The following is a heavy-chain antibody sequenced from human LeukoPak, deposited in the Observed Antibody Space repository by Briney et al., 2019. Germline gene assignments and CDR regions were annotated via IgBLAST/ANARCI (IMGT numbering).Heavy chain of an antibody. CDR1: GFTFSSYA. V-gene: IGHV3-30*04. D-gene: IGHD2-21*02. Sequence: GGSLRLSCAASGFTFSSYAMHWVRQAPGKGLEWVAVISYDGSNKYYADSVKGRFTISRDNSKNALYLQMNSLRAEDTAVYYCARGTPLYCGGDCYSGTFDYWGQGTLVTVSS. CDR3: ARGTPLYCGGDCYSGTFDY. J-gene: IGHJ4*02. CDR2: ISYDGSNK.